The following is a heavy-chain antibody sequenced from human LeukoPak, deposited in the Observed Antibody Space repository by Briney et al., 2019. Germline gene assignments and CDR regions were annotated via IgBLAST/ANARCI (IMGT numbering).Heavy chain of an antibody. Sequence: GGSLRLSCAASGFTFSSYGMHWVRQAPGKGLEWVSVIYSGGSTYYADSVKGRFTISRHNSKNTLYLQMNSLRAEDTAVYYCARDTVAAAGIDYWGQGTLVTVSS. CDR2: IYSGGST. D-gene: IGHD6-13*01. J-gene: IGHJ4*02. CDR1: GFTFSSYG. CDR3: ARDTVAAAGIDY. V-gene: IGHV3-53*04.